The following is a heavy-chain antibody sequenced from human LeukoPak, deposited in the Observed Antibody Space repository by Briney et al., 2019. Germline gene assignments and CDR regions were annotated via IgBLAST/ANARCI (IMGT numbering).Heavy chain of an antibody. V-gene: IGHV4-59*01. D-gene: IGHD6-13*01. CDR3: AREAFSSSWSNPYDY. CDR1: GGSISSYY. CDR2: IYYSGST. J-gene: IGHJ4*02. Sequence: SETLSLTCTVSGGSISSYYWSWLRQPPGKGLEWIGYIYYSGSTNYNPSLKSRVTISVDTSKNQFSLKLSSVTAADTAVYYCAREAFSSSWSNPYDYWGQGTLVTVSS.